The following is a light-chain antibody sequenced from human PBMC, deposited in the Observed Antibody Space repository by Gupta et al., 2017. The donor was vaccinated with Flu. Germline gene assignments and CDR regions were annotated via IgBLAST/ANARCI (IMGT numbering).Light chain of an antibody. V-gene: IGLV2-14*03. CDR1: SSDVGGYNY. J-gene: IGLJ3*02. Sequence: QSALTQPASVSGSPGQSITISCTGTSSDVGGYNYVSWYQQHPGKVPKLMSYEVSNRPSGVSDRFSASKSGNTASLTISGLQAEDEADYYCSSFTTSSTLVFGGGTKVCVL. CDR2: EVS. CDR3: SSFTTSSTLV.